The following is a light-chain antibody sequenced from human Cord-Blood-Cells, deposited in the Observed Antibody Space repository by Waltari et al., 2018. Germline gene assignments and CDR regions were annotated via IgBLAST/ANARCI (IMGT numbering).Light chain of an antibody. CDR3: QQYYSTPLT. CDR1: QSVLYSSNNKNY. J-gene: IGKJ4*01. V-gene: IGKV4-1*01. CDR2: LAS. Sequence: DIVMTQSPDSLAVSLGERAPINCKSSQSVLYSSNNKNYLAWYQQKPGQPPKLLIYLASTRESGVPDRFSGSGSGTDFTLTISSLQAEDVAVYYCQQYYSTPLTFGGGTKVEIK.